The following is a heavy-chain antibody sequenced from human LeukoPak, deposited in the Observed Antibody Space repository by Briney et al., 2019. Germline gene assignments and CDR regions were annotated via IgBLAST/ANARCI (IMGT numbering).Heavy chain of an antibody. V-gene: IGHV3-48*03. CDR3: ASFFRSSSSSPYYYYGMDV. CDR1: GFTFSSYA. Sequence: GGSLRLSCAASGFTFSSYAMSWVRQAPGKGLEWVSYISGSGSTIYYADSVKGRFTISRDNAKNSLYLQMDSLRAEDTAVYYCASFFRSSSSSPYYYYGMDVWGQGTTVTVSS. D-gene: IGHD2-15*01. J-gene: IGHJ6*02. CDR2: ISGSGSTI.